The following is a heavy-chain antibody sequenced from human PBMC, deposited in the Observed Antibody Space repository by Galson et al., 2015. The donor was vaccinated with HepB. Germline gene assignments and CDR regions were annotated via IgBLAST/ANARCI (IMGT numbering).Heavy chain of an antibody. V-gene: IGHV1-24*01. CDR3: TTSKVLPAGTDS. CDR1: GYFLTELS. D-gene: IGHD6-19*01. Sequence: SVKVSCKVSGYFLTELSILWVRQSPTRGLEWMGSFDPEDGETISTQSFQGRLTLTGDTSSDTAYMDMSSLRSDAKAVYYCTTSKVLPAGTDSWGQGTLVIVSS. J-gene: IGHJ4*02. CDR2: FDPEDGET.